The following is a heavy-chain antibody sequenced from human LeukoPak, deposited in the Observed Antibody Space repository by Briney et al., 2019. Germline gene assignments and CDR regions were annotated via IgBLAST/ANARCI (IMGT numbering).Heavy chain of an antibody. Sequence: SQTLSLTCAIWGDIVSINSVAWIWIRQSPSRGLEWLGRTYYRSKWYNDYAVSVNSRITIKPDTSRNQFSLQLKSVTPEDTAEYYCGRVRAQWLVFFDYWGQGTLVTVSS. CDR2: TYYRSKWYN. V-gene: IGHV6-1*01. CDR3: GRVRAQWLVFFDY. J-gene: IGHJ4*02. D-gene: IGHD6-19*01. CDR1: GDIVSINSVA.